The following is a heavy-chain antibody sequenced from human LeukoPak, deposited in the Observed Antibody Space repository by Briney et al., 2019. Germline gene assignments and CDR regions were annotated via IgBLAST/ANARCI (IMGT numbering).Heavy chain of an antibody. D-gene: IGHD1-26*01. Sequence: RGRSLRLSCAASGFTFSSYAMSWVRQAPGKGLEWVSAISGSGGSTYYADSVKGRFTISRDNSKNTLYLQMNSLRAEDTAVYYCAKDQGSGSYSYWGQGTLVTVSS. J-gene: IGHJ4*02. CDR1: GFTFSSYA. V-gene: IGHV3-23*01. CDR3: AKDQGSGSYSY. CDR2: ISGSGGST.